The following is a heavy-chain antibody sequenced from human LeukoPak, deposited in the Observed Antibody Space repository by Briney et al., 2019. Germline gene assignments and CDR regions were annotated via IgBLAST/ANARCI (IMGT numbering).Heavy chain of an antibody. CDR3: VRAPGPGSADFDY. J-gene: IGHJ4*02. CDR1: GYSFTSYY. CDR2: INPSGGST. V-gene: IGHV1-46*01. D-gene: IGHD6-19*01. Sequence: GASVKVSCKASGYSFTSYYMLWVRQAPGQGLEWMGIINPSGGSTSYAQNFQGRVTMTRDTSTSTVYMELSSLRSEDTAVYYCVRAPGPGSADFDYWGQGTLVTVSS.